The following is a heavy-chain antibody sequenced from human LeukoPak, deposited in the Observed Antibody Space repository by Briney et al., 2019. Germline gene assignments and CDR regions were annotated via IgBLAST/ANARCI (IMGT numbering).Heavy chain of an antibody. CDR1: GFTFNNYS. D-gene: IGHD2-21*01. CDR3: VGDLGGAGY. V-gene: IGHV3-7*01. CDR2: IKTDGSET. Sequence: GGSLRLSCAASGFTFNNYSLSWVRQAPGKGLEWVANIKTDGSETYYVDAVKGRFTISRDKAKNSLYLQMNNFGVEDKAVYYCVGDLGGAGYWGQGTLVIVSS. J-gene: IGHJ4*02.